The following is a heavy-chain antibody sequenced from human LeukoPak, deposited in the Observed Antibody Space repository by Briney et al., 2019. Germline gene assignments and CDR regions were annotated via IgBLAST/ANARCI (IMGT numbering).Heavy chain of an antibody. CDR1: GFTFSSYS. D-gene: IGHD3-9*01. J-gene: IGHJ5*02. CDR3: ARGAYYDILTGLGRNWFDP. CDR2: ISSSSSTI. V-gene: IGHV3-48*01. Sequence: PGGSLRLSCAASGFTFSSYSINWVRQAPGKGLEWVSYISSSSSTIYYADSVKGRFTISRDNAKNSLYLQMNSLRAEDTAVCYCARGAYYDILTGLGRNWFDPWGQGTLVTVSS.